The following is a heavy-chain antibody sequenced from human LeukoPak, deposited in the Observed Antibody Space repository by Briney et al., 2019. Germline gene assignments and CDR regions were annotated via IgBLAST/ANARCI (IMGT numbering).Heavy chain of an antibody. V-gene: IGHV3-15*01. J-gene: IGHJ4*02. CDR2: IKSKTDGGTT. Sequence: PGGSLRLSCAASGFTFSNAWMSWVRQAPGKGLEWVGRIKSKTDGGTTGYPAPVKGRFTISRDDSKNTLYLQLNSLKTEDTAVYYCTTALRREYQLLWWGQGTLVTVSS. D-gene: IGHD2-2*01. CDR1: GFTFSNAW. CDR3: TTALRREYQLLW.